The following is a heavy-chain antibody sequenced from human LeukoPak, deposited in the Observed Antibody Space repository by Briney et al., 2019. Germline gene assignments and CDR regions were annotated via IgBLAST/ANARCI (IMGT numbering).Heavy chain of an antibody. CDR3: AESGYSYGSPFYGMDV. J-gene: IGHJ6*02. Sequence: ASVKVSCKASGYTFTGYYMHWVRQALGQGLEWMGRINPNSGGTNYAQKFQGRVTMTRDTSISTAYMELSRLRSDDTAVYYCAESGYSYGSPFYGMDVWGQGTTVTVSS. D-gene: IGHD5-18*01. CDR2: INPNSGGT. V-gene: IGHV1-2*06. CDR1: GYTFTGYY.